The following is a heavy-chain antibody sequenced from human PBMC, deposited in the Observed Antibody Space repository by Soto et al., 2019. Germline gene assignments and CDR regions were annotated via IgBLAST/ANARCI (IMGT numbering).Heavy chain of an antibody. V-gene: IGHV1-2*02. J-gene: IGHJ3*02. CDR3: ARGGGVGVAGSAAFDM. Sequence: QLHLVQSGAVVKKPGASVTVSCSASGYPVTAYYMHWVRQAPGRGLEWMGGINPATGAATYTQTFQGRVTMTRDTSTSTVFMELGGLTSEDTAVFYCARGGGVGVAGSAAFDMWGQGTLVTVSS. CDR1: GYPVTAYY. CDR2: INPATGAA. D-gene: IGHD3-3*01.